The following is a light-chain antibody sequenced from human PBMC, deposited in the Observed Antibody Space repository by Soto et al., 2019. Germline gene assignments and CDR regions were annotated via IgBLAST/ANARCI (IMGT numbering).Light chain of an antibody. Sequence: DIVMTQSPLSLPVTPGEPASISCRSSQSLLHSNGYNFLDWYLQKPGQSPQLLIYMGSNRASGVSDRFSGSGSGTDFTLKISRVEAEDVGVYYCMQALQTPRTFGQGTKVAIK. CDR1: QSLLHSNGYNF. J-gene: IGKJ1*01. CDR3: MQALQTPRT. CDR2: MGS. V-gene: IGKV2-28*01.